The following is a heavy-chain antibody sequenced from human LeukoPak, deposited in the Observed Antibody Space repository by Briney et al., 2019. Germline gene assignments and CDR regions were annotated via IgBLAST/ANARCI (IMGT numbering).Heavy chain of an antibody. CDR1: GFTFNSYA. J-gene: IGHJ4*02. V-gene: IGHV3-30-3*01. CDR2: ISYDGSNK. CDR3: ARGRSGSTFPHSYYFDY. Sequence: GRSLRLSCAASGFTFNSYAMHWVRQAPGKGLEWVAVISYDGSNKYYADSVKGRFTISRDNSKNTLYLQMNSLRAEDTAVYYCARGRSGSTFPHSYYFDYWGQGTLVTVSS. D-gene: IGHD1-26*01.